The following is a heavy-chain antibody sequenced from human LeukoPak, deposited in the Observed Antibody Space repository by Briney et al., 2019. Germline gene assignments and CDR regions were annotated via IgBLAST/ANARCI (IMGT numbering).Heavy chain of an antibody. CDR2: IYSGGST. Sequence: GGSLRLSCAASGFTVSSNYMSWVRQAPGKGLEWVSVIYSGGSTYYADSVKGRFTISRDNAKNTLYLQMNSLKVEDTAVYYCARGSATPGVDYWGQGTLVTVSS. D-gene: IGHD4-23*01. J-gene: IGHJ4*02. CDR3: ARGSATPGVDY. CDR1: GFTVSSNY. V-gene: IGHV3-66*01.